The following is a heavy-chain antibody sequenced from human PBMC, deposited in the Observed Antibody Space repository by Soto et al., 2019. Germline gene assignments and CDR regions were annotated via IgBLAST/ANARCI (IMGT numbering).Heavy chain of an antibody. CDR1: GYSFTSYW. D-gene: IGHD6-19*01. J-gene: IGHJ4*02. CDR2: IYPGDSDT. CDR3: ATHSFKTSESGWYFLAY. V-gene: IGHV5-51*01. Sequence: GESLKISCKGSGYSFTSYWIGWVRQMPGKGLEWMGIIYPGDSDTRYSPSFQGQVTISADKSISTAYLQWSSLKASDTAMYYCATHSFKTSESGWYFLAYCGQGTPVTDAS.